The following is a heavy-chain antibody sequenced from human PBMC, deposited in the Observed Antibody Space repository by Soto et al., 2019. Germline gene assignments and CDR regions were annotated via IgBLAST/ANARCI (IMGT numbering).Heavy chain of an antibody. CDR1: GFTFSSYS. CDR2: ISRSSNII. V-gene: IGHV3-48*02. Sequence: EVQLVESGGGLVQPGGSLRLFCAASGFTFSSYSMNWVRQAPGKGLEWVSHISRSSNIIYYAASVQRRFTLSRDNAKDALDLQMNSLGDAATAIYYCARRYCSGNNCCFDYWGQGILVTVSS. D-gene: IGHD2-15*01. J-gene: IGHJ4*02. CDR3: ARRYCSGNNCCFDY.